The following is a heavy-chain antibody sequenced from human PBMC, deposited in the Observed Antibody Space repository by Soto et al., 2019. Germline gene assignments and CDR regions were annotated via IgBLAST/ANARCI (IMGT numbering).Heavy chain of an antibody. CDR3: AREVNYWFDP. Sequence: SETLSLTCAVSGISITRGGSSWTCIRQPPGKGLEWIGYLSYSGSAYYNPSLKSRVTISVDRSKNQFSLKLNSVTTADTAVYYCAREVNYWFDPWGQGTLVTVSS. D-gene: IGHD2-21*01. V-gene: IGHV4-30-2*01. J-gene: IGHJ5*02. CDR2: LSYSGSA. CDR1: GISITRGGSS.